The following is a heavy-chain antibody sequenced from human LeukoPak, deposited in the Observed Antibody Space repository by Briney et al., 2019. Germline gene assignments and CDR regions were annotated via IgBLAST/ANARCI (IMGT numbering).Heavy chain of an antibody. D-gene: IGHD2-15*01. Sequence: GGSLRLSCGVSGFTFSSYGMAWVRQAPGQGLEWVAVISVSATATNYAASVKGRFTISRDDSKNTLYLQMNSLRVEDTAAYYCVKEGGFRIPFDYWGQGTLVTVSS. J-gene: IGHJ4*02. CDR3: VKEGGFRIPFDY. CDR1: GFTFSSYG. V-gene: IGHV3-23*01. CDR2: ISVSATAT.